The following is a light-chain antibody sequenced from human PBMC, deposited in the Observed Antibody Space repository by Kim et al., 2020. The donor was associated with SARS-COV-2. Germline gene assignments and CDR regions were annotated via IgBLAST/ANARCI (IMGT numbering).Light chain of an antibody. CDR2: GAS. V-gene: IGKV3-15*01. CDR3: QQYNNWPPWT. Sequence: EIVMTQSPATLSVSPGERATLSCRASRSLSGNLVWYQQKPGQAPRLLIYGASTRATGIPARFSGSGSGTEFTLTISSLQSEDSAVYYCQQYNNWPPWTFGQGTKVEIK. CDR1: RSLSGN. J-gene: IGKJ1*01.